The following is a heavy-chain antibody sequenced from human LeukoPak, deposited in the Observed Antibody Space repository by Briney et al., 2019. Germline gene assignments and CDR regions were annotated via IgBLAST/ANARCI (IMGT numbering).Heavy chain of an antibody. Sequence: ASVKVSCKASGYTFTSYGISWVRQAPGQGLEWMGWISAYNGNTNYAQKLQGRVTMTTDISTSTAYMELRSLRSDDTAVYYCARRSLGGSSWDLDYWGQGTLVTVSS. D-gene: IGHD6-13*01. CDR2: ISAYNGNT. CDR1: GYTFTSYG. V-gene: IGHV1-18*01. CDR3: ARRSLGGSSWDLDY. J-gene: IGHJ4*02.